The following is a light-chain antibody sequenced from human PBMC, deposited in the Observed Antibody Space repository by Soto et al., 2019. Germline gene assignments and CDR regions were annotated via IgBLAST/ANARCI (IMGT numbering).Light chain of an antibody. J-gene: IGKJ4*01. CDR1: QGISSY. CDR3: QQLNSYPFT. CDR2: AAS. Sequence: IQLTQSPSSLSASVEDRVTITCRASQGISSYLAWYQQKPGKAPKLLIYAASTLQSGVPSRFSGSGSGTDFTLTISSLQPEDFATYYCQQLNSYPFTFGGGTKVEIK. V-gene: IGKV1-9*01.